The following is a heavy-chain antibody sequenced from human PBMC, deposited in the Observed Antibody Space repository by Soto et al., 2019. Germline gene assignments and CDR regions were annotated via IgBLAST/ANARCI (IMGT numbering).Heavy chain of an antibody. D-gene: IGHD4-17*01. CDR3: TTDPHDYGDYIDH. Sequence: EVQLVESGGGLVKPGGSLRLSCAASGFTFSNAWMNWVRQAPGKGLEWVGRIKSKTDGGTTDYAAPVKGRFTISSDDSKNTLYLQMNSLKTEDTAVYYCTTDPHDYGDYIDHEGQGTLVTVSS. CDR2: IKSKTDGGTT. V-gene: IGHV3-15*07. CDR1: GFTFSNAW. J-gene: IGHJ4*02.